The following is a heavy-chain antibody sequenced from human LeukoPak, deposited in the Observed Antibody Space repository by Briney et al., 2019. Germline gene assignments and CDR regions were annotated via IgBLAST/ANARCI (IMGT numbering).Heavy chain of an antibody. V-gene: IGHV3-48*03. Sequence: GGSLRLSCAASGFTFSSYEMNWVRQAPGKGLEWVSYISSSGSTIYYADSVKGRFTISRDNAKNSLYLQMNSLRAEDTAVYYCARGALGLRLGGLSLYFDYWGQGTLVTVSS. CDR3: ARGALGLRLGGLSLYFDY. CDR2: ISSSGSTI. CDR1: GFTFSSYE. J-gene: IGHJ4*02. D-gene: IGHD3-16*02.